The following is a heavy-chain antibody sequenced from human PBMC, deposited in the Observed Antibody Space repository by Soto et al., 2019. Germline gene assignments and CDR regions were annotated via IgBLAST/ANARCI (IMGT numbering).Heavy chain of an antibody. V-gene: IGHV1-18*01. D-gene: IGHD6-6*01. CDR2: DSAYNGEK. CDR1: GYTFTNYG. CDR3: SRGTSIPASGDY. J-gene: IGHJ4*01. Sequence: QVQLVQSGAEVKKPGASVKVSCKASGYTFTNYGINWVRQAPGQGLEWLGGDSAYNGEKRYAQRVQARVIMTTDTSTTTAYMELSSLRSYDTAVYYCSRGTSIPASGDYWGQGTLVTVSS.